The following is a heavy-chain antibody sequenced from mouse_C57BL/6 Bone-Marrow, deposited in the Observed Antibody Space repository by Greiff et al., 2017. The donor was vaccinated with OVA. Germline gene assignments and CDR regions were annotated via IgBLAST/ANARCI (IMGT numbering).Heavy chain of an antibody. CDR3: TAGSRAMDY. CDR1: GFNIKDDY. CDR2: IDPENGDT. J-gene: IGHJ4*01. V-gene: IGHV14-4*01. Sequence: VQLQQSGAELVRPGASVKLSCTASGFNIKDDYMHWVKQRPEQGLEWIGWIDPENGDTEYASKFQGKATIPADTSSNTAYLQLSSLTSEDTAVYYCTAGSRAMDYWGQGTSVTVSS.